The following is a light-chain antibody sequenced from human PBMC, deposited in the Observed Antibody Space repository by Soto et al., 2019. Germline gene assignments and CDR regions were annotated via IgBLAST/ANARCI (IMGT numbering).Light chain of an antibody. CDR1: PSISRG. CDR2: DSS. J-gene: IGKJ5*01. Sequence: EIVMTQSPATLSVSLGERVTLSCRASPSISRGLAWYQQKPGQAPSLLIYDSSTRAAGIPARFSGSESGTEFTLTNTSLQSEDFALYYCQQYDKWPPSTCGQGTRLEIK. V-gene: IGKV3-15*01. CDR3: QQYDKWPPST.